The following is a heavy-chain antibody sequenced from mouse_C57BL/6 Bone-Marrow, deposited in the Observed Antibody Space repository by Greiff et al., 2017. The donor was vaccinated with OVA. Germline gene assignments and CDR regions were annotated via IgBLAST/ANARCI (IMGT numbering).Heavy chain of an antibody. V-gene: IGHV1-61*01. D-gene: IGHD2-12*01. Sequence: QVQLQQPGAELVRPGSSVKLSCKASGYTFTSYCMDWVKQRPGQGLEWIGNIYPSDSETHYNQKFKDKATLTVDKSSSTAYMQLSSLTSEDSAVSYCARWDSYNGRYFDVWGKGTTVTVSS. CDR1: GYTFTSYC. CDR2: IYPSDSET. J-gene: IGHJ1*03. CDR3: ARWDSYNGRYFDV.